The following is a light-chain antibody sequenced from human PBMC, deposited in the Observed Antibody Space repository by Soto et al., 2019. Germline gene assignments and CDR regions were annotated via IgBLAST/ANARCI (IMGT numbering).Light chain of an antibody. CDR2: AAS. Sequence: DIQMTQSPSSLSASLGDRVTITCRASQGIGVYLAWFQQKPGNAPKLLIYAASTLQSGVPSRFSGSGSGTDFTLTVSSLQPEDVATYYCQKYTSAHLSFGGGTRVEIK. V-gene: IGKV1-27*01. CDR3: QKYTSAHLS. CDR1: QGIGVY. J-gene: IGKJ4*01.